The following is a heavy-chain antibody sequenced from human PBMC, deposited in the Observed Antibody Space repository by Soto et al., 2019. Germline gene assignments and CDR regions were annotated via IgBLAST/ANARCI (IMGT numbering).Heavy chain of an antibody. J-gene: IGHJ6*03. CDR1: GESFSGDY. Sequence: SETLSLTCAVYGESFSGDYWSWIRQPPGKGLEWIGGINRSGSTIYNPSLKSRVTISVDTSKNQLSLSLTSVTAAETAVYYCARGGKNTSARRLGYYNSYRDVGGRGTTLTVS. D-gene: IGHD6-6*01. CDR3: ARGGKNTSARRLGYYNSYRDV. CDR2: INRSGST. V-gene: IGHV4-34*01.